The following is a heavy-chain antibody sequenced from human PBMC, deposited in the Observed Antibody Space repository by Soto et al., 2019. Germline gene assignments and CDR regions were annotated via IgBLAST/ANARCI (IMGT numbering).Heavy chain of an antibody. CDR2: ISYDGSNK. CDR3: ATDLRPFWDYYGMDV. V-gene: IGHV3-30*03. D-gene: IGHD3-16*01. Sequence: QVQLVESGGGVVQPGRSLRLSCAASGFTFSSYGMHWVRQAPGKGLEWVAVISYDGSNKYYADSVKGRFTISRDNSKNTLYLQMNSLRAEDTAVYYCATDLRPFWDYYGMDVWGQGTTVTVSS. CDR1: GFTFSSYG. J-gene: IGHJ6*02.